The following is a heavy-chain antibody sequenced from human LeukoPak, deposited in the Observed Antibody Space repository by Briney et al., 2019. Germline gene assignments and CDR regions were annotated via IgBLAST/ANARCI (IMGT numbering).Heavy chain of an antibody. V-gene: IGHV3-30*03. CDR2: ISYDGSNK. CDR1: GFTFSSYG. Sequence: PGGCLRLSCAASGFTFSSYGMHWVRQAPGKGLEWVAVISYDGSNKYYADSVKGRFTISRDNSKNTLYLQMNSLRAEDTAVYYCARDRPEMARPRNAFDIWGQGTMVTVSS. D-gene: IGHD5-24*01. CDR3: ARDRPEMARPRNAFDI. J-gene: IGHJ3*02.